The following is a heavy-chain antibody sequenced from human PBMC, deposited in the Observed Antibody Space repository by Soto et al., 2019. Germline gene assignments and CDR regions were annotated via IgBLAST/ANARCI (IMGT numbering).Heavy chain of an antibody. CDR3: TRGLLGGAPSYTFHGMDV. Sequence: EVQLVESGGGLVQPGGSLRLSCAASGFTFSDHYMDWVRQAPGKGLEWVARSRNRVNSHTTEYAASVKGRFTISRDESTSSLYLQMNSLKIEDTAVYYCTRGLLGGAPSYTFHGMDVWGQGTTVTVS. V-gene: IGHV3-72*01. CDR1: GFTFSDHY. J-gene: IGHJ6*01. CDR2: SRNRVNSHTT. D-gene: IGHD1-26*01.